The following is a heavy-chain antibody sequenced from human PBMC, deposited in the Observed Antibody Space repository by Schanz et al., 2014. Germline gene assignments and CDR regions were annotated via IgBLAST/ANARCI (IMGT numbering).Heavy chain of an antibody. CDR2: ISPYNGNT. Sequence: QVQLVQSGAEVKKPGASVKVSCKASGYTFTSYGISWVRQAPGQGLEWMGWISPYNGNTNYAQKLQGRVTFTADKATSTAYMELSSLKSEDTAVYYCARGPLGTSPWGQGTLVNVSS. CDR1: GYTFTSYG. D-gene: IGHD5-12*01. CDR3: ARGPLGTSP. J-gene: IGHJ5*02. V-gene: IGHV1-18*01.